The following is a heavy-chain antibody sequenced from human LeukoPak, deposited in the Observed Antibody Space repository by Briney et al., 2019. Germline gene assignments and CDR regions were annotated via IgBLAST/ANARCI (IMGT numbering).Heavy chain of an antibody. D-gene: IGHD4-17*01. CDR2: IIPILGIA. Sequence: SVKVSCKSSGGTFSSYAISWVRQAPGQGLEWMGRIIPILGIANYAQKFQGRVTITADKSTGTAYMELSSLRSEDTAVYYCARVLYGDYELGYYYYGMDVWGQGTTVTVSS. CDR3: ARVLYGDYELGYYYYGMDV. J-gene: IGHJ6*02. V-gene: IGHV1-69*04. CDR1: GGTFSSYA.